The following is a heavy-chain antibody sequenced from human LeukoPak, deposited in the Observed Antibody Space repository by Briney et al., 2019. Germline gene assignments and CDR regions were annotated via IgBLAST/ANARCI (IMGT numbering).Heavy chain of an antibody. CDR1: GYTFTSYD. Sequence: ASVKVSYKASGYTFTSYDVNWVRQATGQGLEWMGWMNPNSGNTGYAQKFQGRVTMTRNTSISTAYMELSSLRSEDTAVYYCATSPSRRKGDIVLMVYASYFDYWGQGTLVTVSS. V-gene: IGHV1-8*01. J-gene: IGHJ4*02. D-gene: IGHD2-8*01. CDR2: MNPNSGNT. CDR3: ATSPSRRKGDIVLMVYASYFDY.